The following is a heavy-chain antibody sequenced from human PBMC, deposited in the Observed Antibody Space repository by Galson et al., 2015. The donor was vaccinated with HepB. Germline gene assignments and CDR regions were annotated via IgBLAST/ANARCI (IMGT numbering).Heavy chain of an antibody. CDR3: ARSADRGNFFHY. Sequence: SVKVSCKASGGTFSSYGTSWVRQAPGQGPEWMGEIIPMFGTANYAQKFQGRVTITADKPTSTTYMELSSLTSEDTAVYYCARSADRGNFFHYWGQGTLVTVSS. D-gene: IGHD3-10*01. J-gene: IGHJ4*02. CDR1: GGTFSSYG. CDR2: IIPMFGTA. V-gene: IGHV1-69*06.